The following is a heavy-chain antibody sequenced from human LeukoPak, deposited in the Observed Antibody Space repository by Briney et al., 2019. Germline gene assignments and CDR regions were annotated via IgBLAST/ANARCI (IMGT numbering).Heavy chain of an antibody. D-gene: IGHD3-22*01. J-gene: IGHJ5*02. CDR1: GGSISSYY. Sequence: SETLSLTCTVSGGSISSYYWSWIRQPPGKGLEWIGYIYYSGSTNYNPSLKSRVTISVDTSKNQFSLKLSSVTAADTAVYYCARTNYYDSSGYYPWFDPWGQGTLVTVSS. V-gene: IGHV4-59*01. CDR2: IYYSGST. CDR3: ARTNYYDSSGYYPWFDP.